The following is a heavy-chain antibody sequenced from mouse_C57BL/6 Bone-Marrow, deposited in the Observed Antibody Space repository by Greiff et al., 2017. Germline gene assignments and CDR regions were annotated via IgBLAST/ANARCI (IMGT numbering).Heavy chain of an antibody. J-gene: IGHJ3*01. CDR3: ARGSMMVTGAY. CDR1: GYTFTSYW. D-gene: IGHD2-3*01. Sequence: QVHVKQPGTELVKPGASVKLSCKASGYTFTSYWMHWVQQRPGQGLEWIGNINPSNGGTNYTEKFKSKATLTVDKSSSTAYMQLSSLTSEDSAVDYCARGSMMVTGAYWGQGTLVTVSA. CDR2: INPSNGGT. V-gene: IGHV1-53*01.